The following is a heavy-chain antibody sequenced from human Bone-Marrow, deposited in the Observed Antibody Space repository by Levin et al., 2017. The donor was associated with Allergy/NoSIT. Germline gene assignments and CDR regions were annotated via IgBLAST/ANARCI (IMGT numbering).Heavy chain of an antibody. CDR3: AKGGDAAATFDY. CDR1: GFPFSNYA. Sequence: PGGSLRLSCTASGFPFSNYAMHWVRQAPGKGLEWVAVIIFDASNKFYGDSAQGRFTVSRDNSKNTLYLQMSSLRGEDSGVYYCAKGGDAAATFDYLGQGTLVTVSS. CDR2: IIFDASNK. D-gene: IGHD1-1*01. V-gene: IGHV3-30*18. J-gene: IGHJ4*02.